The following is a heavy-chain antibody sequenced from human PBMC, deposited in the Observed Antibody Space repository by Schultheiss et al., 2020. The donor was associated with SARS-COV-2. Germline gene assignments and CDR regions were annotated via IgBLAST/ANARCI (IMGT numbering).Heavy chain of an antibody. CDR3: AKDRVGLDY. Sequence: GGSLRLSCAASGFTFSSYSMNWVRQAPGKGLEWVSVIYGGGKTYYADSVKGRFTISRDNSKNTLYLQMKSLRAEDTAVYYCAKDRVGLDYWGQGTLVTVSS. J-gene: IGHJ4*02. CDR2: IYGGGKT. D-gene: IGHD2-15*01. CDR1: GFTFSSYS. V-gene: IGHV3-23*03.